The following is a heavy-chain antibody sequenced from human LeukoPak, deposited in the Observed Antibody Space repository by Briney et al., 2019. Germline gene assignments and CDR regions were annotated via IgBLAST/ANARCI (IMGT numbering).Heavy chain of an antibody. D-gene: IGHD2-2*01. V-gene: IGHV1-8*01. CDR1: GYTFTSYD. J-gene: IGHJ4*02. CDR3: ARAPSGSSTYY. CDR2: IIPNSGNT. Sequence: GSVSVSCTASGYTFTSYDINWVRQAPGQGLVWRVCIIPNSGNTAYAQTFHSRVTMTTNTSISTAYMELSTLRSEDTAVYYCARAPSGSSTYYWGQGTLVTVSS.